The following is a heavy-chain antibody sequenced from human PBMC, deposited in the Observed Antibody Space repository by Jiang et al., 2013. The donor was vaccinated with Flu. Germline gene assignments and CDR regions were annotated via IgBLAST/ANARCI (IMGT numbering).Heavy chain of an antibody. J-gene: IGHJ4*02. CDR3: AREGPELGRIDY. CDR2: IYYSGST. CDR1: GGSISSGDYY. V-gene: IGHV4-30-4*01. Sequence: QTLSLTCTVSGGSISSGDYYWSWIRQPPGKGLEWIGYIYYSGSTYYNPSLKSRVTISVDTSKNQFSLKLSSVTAADTAVYYCAREGPELGRIDYWGQGTLVTVSS. D-gene: IGHD7-27*01.